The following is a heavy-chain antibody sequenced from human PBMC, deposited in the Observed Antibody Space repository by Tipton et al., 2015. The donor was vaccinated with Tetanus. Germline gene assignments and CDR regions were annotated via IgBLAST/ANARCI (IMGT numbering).Heavy chain of an antibody. Sequence: LSLTCIVSGGSISSGDYYWSWIRQPPGKGLEWIGYIYYSGSTYYNPSLKSRVTISVDTSKNQFSLKLSSVTAADTAVFYCALSRGCDMWTVYFLGYFDLGGRGTLVTVSS. CDR3: ALSRGCDMWTVYFLGYFDL. V-gene: IGHV4-30-4*01. J-gene: IGHJ2*01. CDR1: GGSISSGDYY. CDR2: IYYSGST. D-gene: IGHD3-9*01.